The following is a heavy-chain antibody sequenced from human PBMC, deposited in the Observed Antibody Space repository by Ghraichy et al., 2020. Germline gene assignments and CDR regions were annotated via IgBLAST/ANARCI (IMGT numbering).Heavy chain of an antibody. CDR2: IKPDGSQK. CDR3: ARDRSSSWYPSLDY. D-gene: IGHD6-13*01. V-gene: IGHV3-7*04. CDR1: GFSFSNSW. J-gene: IGHJ4*02. Sequence: GGSLRLSCAASGFSFSNSWMSWVRQAPGRGLEWVANIKPDGSQKYYVDSVKGRTTISRDNAKNSLFLKMNSLRVEDTAVYYCARDRSSSWYPSLDYWGQGTPCTVST.